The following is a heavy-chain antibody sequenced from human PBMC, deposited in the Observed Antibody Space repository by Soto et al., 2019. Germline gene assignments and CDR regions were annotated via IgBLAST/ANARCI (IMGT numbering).Heavy chain of an antibody. J-gene: IGHJ4*02. V-gene: IGHV3-23*01. CDR3: AKRFYREEDGYNFFDS. CDR2: ISGRGGST. D-gene: IGHD5-12*01. Sequence: PGGSLRLSCSASGFTFSNCAMSWVRQAPGKGLEWVSTISGRGGSTYYADSVKGRLTISRENSKNTLFLQMNSLRAEDTAVYYCAKRFYREEDGYNFFDSWGQGTLVTVSS. CDR1: GFTFSNCA.